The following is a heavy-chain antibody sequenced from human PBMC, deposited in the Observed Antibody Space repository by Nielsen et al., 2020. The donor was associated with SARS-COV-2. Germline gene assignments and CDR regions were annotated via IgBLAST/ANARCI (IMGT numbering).Heavy chain of an antibody. D-gene: IGHD2-8*02. Sequence: GESLKISCAASGFTFDDYGMSWVRQAPGEGLEWVSGINWNGGSTGYADSVKGRFTISRDNAKNSLYLQMNSLRAEDTAVYYCARGVLGVYAGFDPWGQGTLVTVSS. V-gene: IGHV3-20*04. J-gene: IGHJ5*02. CDR1: GFTFDDYG. CDR2: INWNGGST. CDR3: ARGVLGVYAGFDP.